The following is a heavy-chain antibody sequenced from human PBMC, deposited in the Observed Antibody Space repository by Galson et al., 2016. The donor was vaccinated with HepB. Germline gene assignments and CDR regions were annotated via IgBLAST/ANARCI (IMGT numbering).Heavy chain of an antibody. V-gene: IGHV3-23*01. Sequence: SLRLSCAASGFPFSSYAMSWVRQAPGKGLAWVPTISGAGTASYANSVKGRFTISRDNSKNTLDLQMDSLRVEDTALYFCFRVPRYYADYSSGVGDCWGQGTLLTVSS. D-gene: IGHD4-17*01. J-gene: IGHJ4*02. CDR2: ISGAGTA. CDR1: GFPFSSYA. CDR3: FRVPRYYADYSSGVGDC.